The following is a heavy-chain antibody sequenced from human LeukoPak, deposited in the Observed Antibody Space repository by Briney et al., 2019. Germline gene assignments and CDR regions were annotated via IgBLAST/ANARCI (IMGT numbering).Heavy chain of an antibody. CDR3: ARDYAWSVVRATVTMDYYYMDV. Sequence: GASVKVSCKASGYTFTSYGISWVRQAPGQGLEWMGWISAYNGNTNYAQKLQGRVTMTTDTSTSTAYTELRSLRSDDTAVYYCARDYAWSVVRATVTMDYYYMDVWGKGTTVTISS. CDR2: ISAYNGNT. D-gene: IGHD4-17*01. J-gene: IGHJ6*03. V-gene: IGHV1-18*01. CDR1: GYTFTSYG.